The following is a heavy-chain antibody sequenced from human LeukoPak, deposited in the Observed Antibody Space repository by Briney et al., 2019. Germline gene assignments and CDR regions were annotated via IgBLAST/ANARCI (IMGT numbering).Heavy chain of an antibody. J-gene: IGHJ4*02. V-gene: IGHV4-34*01. Sequence: SETLSLTCAVYGGSFSGYYWSWIRQPPGKGLEWIGEINHSGSTNYNPSLKSRVTISVDTSKNQFSLKLSSVTAADTAVYYCARALGGYYDSSGYGLWGQGILVTVSS. D-gene: IGHD3-22*01. CDR3: ARALGGYYDSSGYGL. CDR1: GGSFSGYY. CDR2: INHSGST.